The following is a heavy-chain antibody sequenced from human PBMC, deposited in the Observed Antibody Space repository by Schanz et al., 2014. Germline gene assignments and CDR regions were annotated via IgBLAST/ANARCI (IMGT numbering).Heavy chain of an antibody. Sequence: VQLVESGGGLVQPGGSLRLSCAASGFTFSNFAIHLVRQAPGKGLEWVAVISYDGSHKDYADSVKGRFTISRDNSKNTLYLQMNSLRAEDTAVYYCARDRQQLVGRIGYYYGMDVWGQGTTVTVSS. CDR3: ARDRQQLVGRIGYYYGMDV. CDR1: GFTFSNFA. CDR2: ISYDGSHK. J-gene: IGHJ6*02. D-gene: IGHD6-13*01. V-gene: IGHV3-30*04.